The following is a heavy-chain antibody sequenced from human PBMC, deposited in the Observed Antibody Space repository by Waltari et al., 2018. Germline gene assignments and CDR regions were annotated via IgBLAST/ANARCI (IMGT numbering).Heavy chain of an antibody. V-gene: IGHV3-21*01. J-gene: IGHJ4*02. D-gene: IGHD6-6*01. Sequence: EVQLVESGGGLVKPGGSLRLSCAASGFTFSSYSMNWVRQAPGKGLEWVSSISSSSSYIYYADSVKGRFTISRDNAKNSLYLQMNSLRAEDTAVYYCARTDIAARSFDYWGQGTLVTVSS. CDR3: ARTDIAARSFDY. CDR2: ISSSSSYI. CDR1: GFTFSSYS.